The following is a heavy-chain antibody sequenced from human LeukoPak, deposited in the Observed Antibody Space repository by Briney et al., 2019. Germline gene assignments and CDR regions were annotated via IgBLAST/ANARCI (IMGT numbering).Heavy chain of an antibody. CDR2: IYHSGST. J-gene: IGHJ4*02. D-gene: IGHD6-13*01. CDR1: GGSISSYY. Sequence: SETLSLTCTVSGGSISSYYWSWIRQPPGKGLEWIGEIYHSGSTNYNPSLKSRVTISVDKSKNQFSLKLSSVTAADTAVYYCARLAAAGRTSYYLDYWGQGTLVTVSS. V-gene: IGHV4-59*12. CDR3: ARLAAAGRTSYYLDY.